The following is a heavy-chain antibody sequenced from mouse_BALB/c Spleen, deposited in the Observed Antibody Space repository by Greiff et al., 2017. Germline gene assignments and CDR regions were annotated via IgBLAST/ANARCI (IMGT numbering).Heavy chain of an antibody. J-gene: IGHJ4*01. CDR2: IRSKSNNYAT. Sequence: EVKLVESGGGLVQPKGSLKLSCAASGFTFNTYAMNWVRQAPGKGLEWVARIRSKSNNYATYYADSVKDRFTISRDDSQSMLYLQMNNLKTEDTAMYYCVGYRYDYYAMDYWGQGTSVTVSS. D-gene: IGHD2-14*01. CDR3: VGYRYDYYAMDY. CDR1: GFTFNTYA. V-gene: IGHV10-1*02.